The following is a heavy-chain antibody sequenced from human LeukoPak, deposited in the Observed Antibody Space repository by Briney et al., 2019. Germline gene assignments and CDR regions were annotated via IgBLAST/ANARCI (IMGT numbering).Heavy chain of an antibody. J-gene: IGHJ5*01. CDR2: IYYSGST. D-gene: IGHD6-6*01. CDR1: GGSISSYY. CDR3: ARDLSSSSYNWFDP. V-gene: IGHV4-59*01. Sequence: SETLSLTCTVSGGSISSYYWSWIRQPPGKGLEWIGYIYYSGSTNYNPSLKSRVTISVDTSKSQFSLKLSSVTAADTAVYYCARDLSSSSYNWFDPWGQGTLVTVSS.